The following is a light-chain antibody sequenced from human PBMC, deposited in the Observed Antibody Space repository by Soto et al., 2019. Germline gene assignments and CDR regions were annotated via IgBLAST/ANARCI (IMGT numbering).Light chain of an antibody. J-gene: IGLJ3*02. V-gene: IGLV2-11*01. CDR2: CVS. CDR1: SSDVGNYNY. Sequence: QSALTQPRSVSGSPGQSVTISCTGTSSDVGNYNYVSWYRQHPGKAPKLMIYCVSRRPSGVPDRFSGSKSGNTASLTISGLQTEDEADYYCCSYRGNYAWVFGGGTKLTVL. CDR3: CSYRGNYAWV.